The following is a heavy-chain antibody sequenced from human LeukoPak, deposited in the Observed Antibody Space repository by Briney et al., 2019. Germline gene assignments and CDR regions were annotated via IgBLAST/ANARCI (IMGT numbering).Heavy chain of an antibody. D-gene: IGHD2-2*01. CDR2: ISYDGSNK. CDR3: AREGGYCSSTSCYGPFDY. CDR1: GFTFSSYA. J-gene: IGHJ4*02. V-gene: IGHV3-30*01. Sequence: GGSLRLSCAASGFTFSSYAMHWVRQAPGKGLEWVAVISYDGSNKYYADSVKGRFTISRGNSKNTLYLQMNSLRAEDTAVYYCAREGGYCSSTSCYGPFDYWGQGTLVTVSS.